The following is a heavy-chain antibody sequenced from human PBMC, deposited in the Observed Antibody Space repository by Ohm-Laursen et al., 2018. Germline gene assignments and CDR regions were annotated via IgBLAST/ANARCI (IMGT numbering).Heavy chain of an antibody. V-gene: IGHV3-23*01. CDR3: AITGWFWNY. CDR2: ISGCGGST. Sequence: SLRLSCTSSGITFSSNAMNWVRQAPGKGLEWVSGISGCGGSTDYADSVKGRFTISRDNSKNTLYLQMNILRADDTAVYYCAITGWFWNYWGQGTLVTVSS. CDR1: GITFSSNA. J-gene: IGHJ4*02. D-gene: IGHD2-15*01.